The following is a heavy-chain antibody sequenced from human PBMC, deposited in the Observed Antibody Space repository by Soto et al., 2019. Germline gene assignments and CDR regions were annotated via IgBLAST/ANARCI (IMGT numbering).Heavy chain of an antibody. V-gene: IGHV1-3*01. CDR2: INAGNGNT. CDR3: AGSGWYYYYYGMDV. D-gene: IGHD6-19*01. Sequence: ASVTVSCKASGYTFTSYAMHWVRQAPGQRLEWMGWINAGNGNTKYSQKFQGRVTITRDTSASTAYMELSSLRSEDTAVYYCAGSGWYYYYYGMDVWGQGTTVTVSS. CDR1: GYTFTSYA. J-gene: IGHJ6*02.